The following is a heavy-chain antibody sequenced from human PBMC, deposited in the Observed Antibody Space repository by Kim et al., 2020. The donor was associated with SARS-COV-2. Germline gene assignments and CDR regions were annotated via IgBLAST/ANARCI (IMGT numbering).Heavy chain of an antibody. J-gene: IGHJ3*02. CDR3: ARDGSSWADAFDI. Sequence: GGSLRLSCAASGFTVSSNYMSWVRQAPGKGLEWVSVIYSGGSTYYADSVKGRFTISRDNSKNTLYLQMNSLRAEDTAVYYCARDGSSWADAFDIWGQGTMVTVSS. D-gene: IGHD6-13*01. V-gene: IGHV3-53*01. CDR1: GFTVSSNY. CDR2: IYSGGST.